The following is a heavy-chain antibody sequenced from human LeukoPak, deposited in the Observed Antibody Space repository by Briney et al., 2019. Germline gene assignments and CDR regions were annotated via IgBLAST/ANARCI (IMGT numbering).Heavy chain of an antibody. D-gene: IGHD6-19*01. J-gene: IGHJ6*03. CDR2: ISGSGGNT. CDR1: GFTFNSYG. Sequence: PGGSLRLSCAASGFTFNSYGMSWVRQAPGKGLEWVSAISGSGGNTYYADSVKGRFTISRDNSKNTLYLQMNSLRAEDTAVYYCARGQKSVGRVLAGTTIYNYYYYMDVWGKGTTVTVSS. V-gene: IGHV3-23*01. CDR3: ARGQKSVGRVLAGTTIYNYYYYMDV.